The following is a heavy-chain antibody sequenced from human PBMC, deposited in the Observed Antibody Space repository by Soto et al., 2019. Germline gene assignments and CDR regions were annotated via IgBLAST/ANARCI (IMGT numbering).Heavy chain of an antibody. CDR2: ISSSGGTT. CDR3: ATVMTVTGPGWGRASEY. CDR1: GFNFNNYA. V-gene: IGHV3-23*01. J-gene: IGHJ4*02. D-gene: IGHD6-19*01. Sequence: VHLLESGGGLVQPGGSLRLSCATSGFNFNNYAMSWVRQAPGERLEWVSFISSSGGTTYYADAVKGRFTISRDNSRNTLFLQMNTLGAEDTAIYYCATVMTVTGPGWGRASEYWGQGTRVTVSS.